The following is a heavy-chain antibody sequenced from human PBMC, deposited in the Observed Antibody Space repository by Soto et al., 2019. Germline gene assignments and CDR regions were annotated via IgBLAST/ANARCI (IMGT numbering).Heavy chain of an antibody. CDR1: GYIFTSYW. Sequence: GESLKLSCKGSGYIFTSYWIGWVRQMPGKGLEWMGIIHGGDSNTRYSPSFEGQVTISTDKSISTAYLQWSSLKASDTAMYYCARRGTYSSGWDYWGQGTLVTVSS. CDR3: ARRGTYSSGWDY. V-gene: IGHV5-51*01. D-gene: IGHD6-19*01. CDR2: IHGGDSNT. J-gene: IGHJ4*02.